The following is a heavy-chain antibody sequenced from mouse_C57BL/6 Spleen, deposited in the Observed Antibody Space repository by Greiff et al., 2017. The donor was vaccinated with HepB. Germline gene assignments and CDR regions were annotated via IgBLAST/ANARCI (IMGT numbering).Heavy chain of an antibody. CDR3: ARWGITTVEGWYFDV. CDR1: GYAFSSYW. Sequence: QVQLKESGAELVKPGASVKISCKASGYAFSSYWMNWVKQRPGKGLEWIGQIYPGDGDTNYNGKFKGKATLTADKSSSTAYMQLSSLTSEDSAVYFCARWGITTVEGWYFDVWGTGTTVTVSS. J-gene: IGHJ1*03. D-gene: IGHD1-1*01. CDR2: IYPGDGDT. V-gene: IGHV1-80*01.